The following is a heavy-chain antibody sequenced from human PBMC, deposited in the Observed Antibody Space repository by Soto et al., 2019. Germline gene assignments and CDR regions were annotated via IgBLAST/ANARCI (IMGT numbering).Heavy chain of an antibody. CDR1: GYTFTSYD. D-gene: IGHD2-15*01. V-gene: IGHV1-8*01. CDR2: MNPNSGNT. Sequence: ASVKVSCKASGYTFTSYDINWVRQATGQGLEWMGWMNPNSGNTGYAQKFLGRVTMTRNTSISTAYMELSSLRSEDTAVYYCARAQRVVAATHYYYYMDVWGKGTTVTVSS. CDR3: ARAQRVVAATHYYYYMDV. J-gene: IGHJ6*03.